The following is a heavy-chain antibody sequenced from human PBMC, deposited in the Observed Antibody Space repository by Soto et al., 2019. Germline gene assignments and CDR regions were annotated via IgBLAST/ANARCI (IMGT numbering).Heavy chain of an antibody. CDR1: GYTFTSYY. Sequence: GASVKVSCKASGYTFTSYYMHWVRQAPGQGLEWMGIINPSGGSTSYAQKFQGRVTMTRDTSTSTVYMELSSLRSEDTAVYYCAGPAQASYYYYGMDVWGQGTTVTVSS. V-gene: IGHV1-46*01. J-gene: IGHJ6*02. CDR3: AGPAQASYYYYGMDV. CDR2: INPSGGST.